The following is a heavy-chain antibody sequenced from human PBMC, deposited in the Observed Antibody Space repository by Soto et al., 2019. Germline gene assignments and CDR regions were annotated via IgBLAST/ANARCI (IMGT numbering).Heavy chain of an antibody. CDR2: IDPSDSYT. Sequence: GESLKISCKGSGYSFTIYWISWVLQMPGKGLEWMGRIDPSDSYTNYSPSFQGHVTISADKSISTAYLQWSSLKASDTAMYYCARHCSSTSCYPNYYYYGMDVWGQGTTVTVSS. V-gene: IGHV5-10-1*01. D-gene: IGHD2-2*01. CDR1: GYSFTIYW. CDR3: ARHCSSTSCYPNYYYYGMDV. J-gene: IGHJ6*02.